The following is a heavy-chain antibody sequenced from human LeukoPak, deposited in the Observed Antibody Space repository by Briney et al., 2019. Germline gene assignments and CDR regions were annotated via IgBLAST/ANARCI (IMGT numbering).Heavy chain of an antibody. CDR3: ARDADFGYCSSTSCQYNWFDP. Sequence: GGSLRLSCAASGFIFSSYAMHCVRQAPGKGLEWVAVISYDGSNKYYADSVKGRFTISRDNSKNTLYLQMNSLRAEDTAVYYCARDADFGYCSSTSCQYNWFDPWGQGTLVTVSS. V-gene: IGHV3-30-3*01. CDR2: ISYDGSNK. D-gene: IGHD2-2*03. CDR1: GFIFSSYA. J-gene: IGHJ5*02.